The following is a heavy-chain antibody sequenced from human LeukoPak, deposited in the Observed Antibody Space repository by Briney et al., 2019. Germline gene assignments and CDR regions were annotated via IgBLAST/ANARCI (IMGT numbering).Heavy chain of an antibody. CDR2: IYPGDSDT. V-gene: IGHV5-51*01. Sequence: GESLKISCKGSGYSFTSYWIGWVRQMPGKGLEWMGIIYPGDSDTRYSPSFQGQVTISADKSISTAYLQWSSLKASDTAMYYCARRPVEMATNWAFDIWGQGTMVTVSS. D-gene: IGHD5-24*01. CDR3: ARRPVEMATNWAFDI. CDR1: GYSFTSYW. J-gene: IGHJ3*02.